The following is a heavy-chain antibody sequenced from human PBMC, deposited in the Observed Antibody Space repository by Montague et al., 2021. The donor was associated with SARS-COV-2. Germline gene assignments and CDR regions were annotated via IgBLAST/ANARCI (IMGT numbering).Heavy chain of an antibody. V-gene: IGHV4-59*01. Sequence: SETLSLTCTVSGGSISSYYWSWIRQPPGKGLEWIGYIYYSGSTNYNPSLKSRVTISVDTSKNQFSLKLSSVTAADTAVYYCARALVPEEWLFGGDYYYYMGVWGKGTTVTVSS. D-gene: IGHD3-3*01. J-gene: IGHJ6*03. CDR2: IYYSGST. CDR1: GGSISSYY. CDR3: ARALVPEEWLFGGDYYYYMGV.